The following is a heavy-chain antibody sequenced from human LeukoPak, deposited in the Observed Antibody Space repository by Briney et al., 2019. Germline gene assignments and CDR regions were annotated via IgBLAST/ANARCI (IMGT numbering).Heavy chain of an antibody. Sequence: SQTLSLTCAISGDSVSSNSAAWSWIRQSPSRGLEWLGRTYYRSKWYNDYAVSVKSRITINPDTSKNQFSLQLNSVTPEDTAVYYCARGRIHSHTRFDPWGQGTLVTVSS. J-gene: IGHJ5*02. V-gene: IGHV6-1*01. D-gene: IGHD1-14*01. CDR1: GDSVSSNSAA. CDR2: TYYRSKWYN. CDR3: ARGRIHSHTRFDP.